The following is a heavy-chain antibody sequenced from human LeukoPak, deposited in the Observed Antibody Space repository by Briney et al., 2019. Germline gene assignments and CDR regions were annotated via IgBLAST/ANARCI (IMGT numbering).Heavy chain of an antibody. CDR1: GYTFTSYD. J-gene: IGHJ4*02. CDR3: ARVRWENGFYLDY. V-gene: IGHV1-8*01. Sequence: ASVKVSCKASGYTFTSYDINWVRQATGQGLEWMGWMNPNSGNTGYAQKFQGRVTMTRNTSISTAYMELSSLRSEDTAAYYCARVRWENGFYLDYWGQGTLVTVSS. CDR2: MNPNSGNT. D-gene: IGHD4-23*01.